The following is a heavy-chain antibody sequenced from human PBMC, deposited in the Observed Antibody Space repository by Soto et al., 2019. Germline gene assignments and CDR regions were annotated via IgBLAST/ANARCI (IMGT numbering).Heavy chain of an antibody. V-gene: IGHV1-69*01. CDR3: ARGETYLGV. CDR1: RDTFNKYA. D-gene: IGHD3-16*01. CDR2: IIPIFSSR. J-gene: IGHJ6*02. Sequence: QVQLVQSGAEVKKPGSSVKVSCKTSRDTFNKYAFNWVRQAPGQGLEWMGWIIPIFSSRNYAEKFQGRVTITADDYTSTAYMELRSLRFEDTAVDYCARGETYLGVWGQGTTVTVSS.